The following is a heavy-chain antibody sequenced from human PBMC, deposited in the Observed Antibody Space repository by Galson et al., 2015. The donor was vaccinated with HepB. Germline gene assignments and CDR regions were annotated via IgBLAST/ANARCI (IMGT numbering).Heavy chain of an antibody. J-gene: IGHJ6*02. Sequence: SLRLSCAASGFTFSSYAMSWVRQAPGKGLEWVSAISGSGGSTYYADSVKGRFTISRDNSKNTLYLQMNSLRAEDTAVYYCAKRGGPGGDYNYYYGMDVWGQGTTVTVSS. CDR1: GFTFSSYA. CDR2: ISGSGGST. D-gene: IGHD3-10*01. V-gene: IGHV3-23*01. CDR3: AKRGGPGGDYNYYYGMDV.